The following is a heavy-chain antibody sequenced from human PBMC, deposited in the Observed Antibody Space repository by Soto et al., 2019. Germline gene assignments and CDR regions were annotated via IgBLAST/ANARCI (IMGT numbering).Heavy chain of an antibody. V-gene: IGHV4-30-2*01. Sequence: SETLSLTCAVSGGSISSGGYSWSWIRQPPGKGLEWIGYIYHSGSTYYNPSLKSRVTISVERSKNQFSLKLGSVTAADTAVYYCASSIYDYGMDVWGQGTTVTVSS. CDR2: IYHSGST. CDR1: GGSISSGGYS. J-gene: IGHJ6*02. CDR3: ASSIYDYGMDV.